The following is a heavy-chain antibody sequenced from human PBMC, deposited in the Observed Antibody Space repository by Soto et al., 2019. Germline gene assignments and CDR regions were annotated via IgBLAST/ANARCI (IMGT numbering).Heavy chain of an antibody. CDR3: ARTTYGDRDY. J-gene: IGHJ4*02. D-gene: IGHD4-17*01. CDR1: GFTLSDHY. Sequence: EVQLVESGGGLVQPGGSLRLSCAIFGFTLSDHYMDWIRQAPGMGLEWVGRSRNKAKSYTTDYAASVKGRVTISRDDSQNSLYLQLNSLKTEDTAVYYCARTTYGDRDYWGQGTLVTVSS. V-gene: IGHV3-72*01. CDR2: SRNKAKSYTT.